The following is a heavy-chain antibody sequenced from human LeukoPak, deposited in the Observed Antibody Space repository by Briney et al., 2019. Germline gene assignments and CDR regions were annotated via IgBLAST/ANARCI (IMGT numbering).Heavy chain of an antibody. V-gene: IGHV3-23*01. Sequence: PGGSLRLSCAASGFTFSSYAMSWVRQAPGKGLEWVSAISGSGGSTYYADSVKGRFTISRDNSKNTLYLQMNSLRAEDTAVYYCAKVDTRPLNGGRAFDIWGQGTMVTVSS. D-gene: IGHD3-16*01. CDR3: AKVDTRPLNGGRAFDI. CDR2: ISGSGGST. CDR1: GFTFSSYA. J-gene: IGHJ3*02.